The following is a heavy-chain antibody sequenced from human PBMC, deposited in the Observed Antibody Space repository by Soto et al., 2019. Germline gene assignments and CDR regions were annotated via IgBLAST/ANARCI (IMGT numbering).Heavy chain of an antibody. J-gene: IGHJ3*02. CDR1: GGSFSTYG. Sequence: QVQLVQSGAEVKKPGSSVKVSCKASGGSFSTYGISWVRQAPGQGLEWMGGFIPVFTTAKYAQKFQGRVSITADESTDTAYMELSSLRSEDTAVYFCARDGVDVSRTTVRHGALDIWGRGTVVTVSS. D-gene: IGHD4-17*01. V-gene: IGHV1-69*01. CDR2: FIPVFTTA. CDR3: ARDGVDVSRTTVRHGALDI.